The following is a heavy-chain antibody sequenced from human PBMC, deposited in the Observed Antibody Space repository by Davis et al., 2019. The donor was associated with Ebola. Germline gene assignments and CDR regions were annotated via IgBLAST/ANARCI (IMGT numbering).Heavy chain of an antibody. CDR1: GFTINNNY. V-gene: IGHV3-53*01. CDR2: IYAGDNT. CDR3: ANDPLGVGTGTFEN. D-gene: IGHD1-7*01. Sequence: GESLKISCAASGFTINNNYMSWVRQAPGKGLQWVSVIYAGDNTFYADSVKGRFTISRDNSKSTLYVQMNSLRDEDTAVYYCANDPLGVGTGTFENWGQGTLVTVSS. J-gene: IGHJ4*02.